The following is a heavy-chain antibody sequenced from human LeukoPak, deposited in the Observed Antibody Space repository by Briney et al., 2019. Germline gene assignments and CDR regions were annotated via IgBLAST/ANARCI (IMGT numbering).Heavy chain of an antibody. CDR1: GFTFSSYS. CDR2: ISTSSSTI. D-gene: IGHD5-12*01. CDR3: AKDSGLRTSFDY. Sequence: PGGSLRLSCAASGFTFSSYSMNWVRQAPGKGLEWVSYISTSSSTIYYADSVKGRFTISRDNSKNTLYLQMNSLRAEDTAVYYCAKDSGLRTSFDYWGQGTLVTVSS. V-gene: IGHV3-48*01. J-gene: IGHJ4*02.